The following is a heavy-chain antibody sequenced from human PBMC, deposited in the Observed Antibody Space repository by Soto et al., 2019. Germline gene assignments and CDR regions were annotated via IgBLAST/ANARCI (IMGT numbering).Heavy chain of an antibody. CDR1: GGSISSYY. CDR2: IYYSGST. V-gene: IGHV4-59*01. CDR3: ARSGDSSGYYGDDAFDI. Sequence: SETLSLTCTVSGGSISSYYWSWIRQPPGKGLEWIGYIYYSGSTNYNPSLKSRVTISVDTSKNQFSLKLSSVTAADTAVYYCARSGDSSGYYGDDAFDIRGQGTMVTVSS. D-gene: IGHD3-22*01. J-gene: IGHJ3*02.